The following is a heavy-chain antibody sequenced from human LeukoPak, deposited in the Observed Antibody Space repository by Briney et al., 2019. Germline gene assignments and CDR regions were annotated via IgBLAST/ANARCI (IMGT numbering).Heavy chain of an antibody. Sequence: SGTLSLTCAVYGGSFSGYYWSWIRQPPGKGLEWIGEINHSGSTNYNPSLKSRVTISVDTSKNQFSLKLSSVTAADTAVYYCARGQITMVRGVLYSSVKGVTWFDPWGQGTLVTVSS. CDR2: INHSGST. J-gene: IGHJ5*02. CDR3: ARGQITMVRGVLYSSVKGVTWFDP. V-gene: IGHV4-34*01. CDR1: GGSFSGYY. D-gene: IGHD3-10*01.